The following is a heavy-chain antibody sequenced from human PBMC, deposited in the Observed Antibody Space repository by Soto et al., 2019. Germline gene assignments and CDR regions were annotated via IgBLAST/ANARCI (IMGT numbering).Heavy chain of an antibody. CDR2: IDSDGRST. J-gene: IGHJ4*02. D-gene: IGHD4-17*01. CDR1: GFTFSNYW. CDR3: ARGTVTGDY. V-gene: IGHV3-74*01. Sequence: EVQLEESGGGLVQPGGSLRLSCAASGFTFSNYWMHWVRRAPGKGLVWVSRIDSDGRSTNYADSVKGRFTISRDNAKNTLYLQMNSLRAEDTAVYYCARGTVTGDYWGQGTLVTVSS.